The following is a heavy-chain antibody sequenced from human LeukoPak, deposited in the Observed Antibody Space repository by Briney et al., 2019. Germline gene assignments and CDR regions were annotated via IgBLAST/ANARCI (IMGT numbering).Heavy chain of an antibody. CDR3: AKLSYDTSAYHEDY. V-gene: IGHV3-48*03. D-gene: IGHD3-22*01. Sequence: GGSLRLSCAASGFSFSSYEMHWVRQAPGKGLEWLSCISGGGAPIYYADSVKGRFTISRDNSRNTLYLQMNSLRPEDTAVYYCAKLSYDTSAYHEDYWGQGTLVIVSS. CDR1: GFSFSSYE. CDR2: ISGGGAPI. J-gene: IGHJ4*02.